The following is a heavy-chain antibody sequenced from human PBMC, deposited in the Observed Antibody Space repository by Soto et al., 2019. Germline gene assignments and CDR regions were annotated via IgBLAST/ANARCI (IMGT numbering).Heavy chain of an antibody. CDR2: IYYSGST. CDR3: ARLGGYYQSLDT. D-gene: IGHD3-3*01. J-gene: IGHJ5*02. CDR1: GGSIDTYY. V-gene: IGHV4-59*08. Sequence: QVQLQESGPGLVKASETLSLTCTVSGGSIDTYYWSWIRQPPGKGLQWIGYIYYSGSTTYSPSLKSRATISVDRSKNQFSLKLTSVTAADTAVYYCARLGGYYQSLDTWGQGTLVTVSS.